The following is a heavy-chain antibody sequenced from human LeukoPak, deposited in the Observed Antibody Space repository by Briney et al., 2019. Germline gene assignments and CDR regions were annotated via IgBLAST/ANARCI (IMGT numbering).Heavy chain of an antibody. CDR1: GFTFSSYA. CDR3: ARDLDSSGYYHVVDS. J-gene: IGHJ4*02. Sequence: GGSLRLSCADSGFTFSSYAMSWVRQAPGKGLEWVSLISTSGRTHYADSVQGWFTISRDNSKNTLSLHMNSLRAEDTAVYYCARDLDSSGYYHVVDSWGQGALVTVSS. CDR2: ISTSGRT. D-gene: IGHD3-22*01. V-gene: IGHV3-23*01.